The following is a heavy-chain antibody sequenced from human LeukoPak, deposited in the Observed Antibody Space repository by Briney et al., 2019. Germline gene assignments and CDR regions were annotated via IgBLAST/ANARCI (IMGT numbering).Heavy chain of an antibody. V-gene: IGHV3-23*01. CDR1: GFTFSSYE. J-gene: IGHJ3*02. CDR2: ISGSGSDT. Sequence: AGGSLRLSCVASGFTFSSYEMNWVRQAPGKGLEWVSAISGSGSDTEYADSVKGRFTISRDNSKTTLYLQMSSLRVEDTAVYYCAKCSATCYANAFDIWGQGTMVTVSS. CDR3: AKCSATCYANAFDI. D-gene: IGHD2-2*01.